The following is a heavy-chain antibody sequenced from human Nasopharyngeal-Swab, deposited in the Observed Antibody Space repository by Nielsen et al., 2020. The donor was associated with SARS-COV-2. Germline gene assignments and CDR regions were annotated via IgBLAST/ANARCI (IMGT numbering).Heavy chain of an antibody. CDR3: ARVYGSGKGWYYFDY. Sequence: GSPRLSCAVYGGSFSGYYWSWIRQPPGKGLEWIGEINHSGSTNYNPSLKSRVTISVDTSKNQFSLKLSSVTAADTAVYYCARVYGSGKGWYYFDYWGQGTLVTVSS. V-gene: IGHV4-34*01. CDR2: INHSGST. D-gene: IGHD3-10*01. CDR1: GGSFSGYY. J-gene: IGHJ4*02.